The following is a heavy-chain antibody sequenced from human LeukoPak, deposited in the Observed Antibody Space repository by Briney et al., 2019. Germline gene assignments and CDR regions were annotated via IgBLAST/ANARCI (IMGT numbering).Heavy chain of an antibody. J-gene: IGHJ6*03. CDR1: GFTFSSYG. V-gene: IGHV3-30*02. D-gene: IGHD3-10*01. Sequence: SGGSLRLSCAASGFTFSSYGMHWVRQAPGKGLEWVAFIRYDGNNKYYADSVKGRFTISRDNSKNTLYLQMNSLRAEDTAVYYCVKLGSGSAYYYYMDVWGKGTTVTISS. CDR2: IRYDGNNK. CDR3: VKLGSGSAYYYYMDV.